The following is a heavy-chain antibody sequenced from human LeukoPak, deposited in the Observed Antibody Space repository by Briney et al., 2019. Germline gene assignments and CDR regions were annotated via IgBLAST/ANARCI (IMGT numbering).Heavy chain of an antibody. CDR1: GFTFSSYS. Sequence: GGSLRLSCAASGFTFSSYSFNWVRQAPGKGLEWVSSISSASTFIYYAGSVKGRFTISRDNAKDSVYLQMNSLRADDTAVYYCARESIAAANYWGQGTLVTVSS. D-gene: IGHD6-13*01. J-gene: IGHJ4*02. V-gene: IGHV3-21*01. CDR3: ARESIAAANY. CDR2: ISSASTFI.